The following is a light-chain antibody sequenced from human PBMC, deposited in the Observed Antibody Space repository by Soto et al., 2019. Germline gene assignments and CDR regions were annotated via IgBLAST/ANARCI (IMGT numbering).Light chain of an antibody. Sequence: DLQMTQSPSTLSASVGDRVTITCRASQSISSWLAWYQQKPGQAPNLLIYKTSSLESGVPSRFSGSGSGTEFTLTISSLQPDDFATYYCQQYNSYSWTFGQGTKVEIK. CDR1: QSISSW. CDR2: KTS. CDR3: QQYNSYSWT. V-gene: IGKV1-5*03. J-gene: IGKJ1*01.